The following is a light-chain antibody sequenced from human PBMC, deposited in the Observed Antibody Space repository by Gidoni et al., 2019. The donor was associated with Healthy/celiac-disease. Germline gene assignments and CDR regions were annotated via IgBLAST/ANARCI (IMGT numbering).Light chain of an antibody. V-gene: IGKV3-11*01. J-gene: IGKJ1*01. CDR3: QQRSNWPQWT. CDR1: QSVSSY. CDR2: DAS. Sequence: EIVLTQSQATLSLSPGERATLSCRASQSVSSYLARYQQKPGQAPRLLIYDASNRATGIPARFSGSGSGTDFTLTISSLEPEDFAVYYCQQRSNWPQWTFGQGTKVEIK.